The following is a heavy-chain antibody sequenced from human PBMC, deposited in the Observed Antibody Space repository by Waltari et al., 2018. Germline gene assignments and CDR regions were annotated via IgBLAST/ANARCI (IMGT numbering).Heavy chain of an antibody. Sequence: QVQLVESGGGVVQPGRSLRLSCAASGFTFSSYAMHWVRQAPGKGLGGVAVISYDGSNKYYADSVKGRFTISRDNSKNTLYLQMNSLRAEDTAVYYCAREGDYGWGQGTLVTVSS. CDR2: ISYDGSNK. CDR1: GFTFSSYA. D-gene: IGHD4-17*01. J-gene: IGHJ4*02. CDR3: AREGDYG. V-gene: IGHV3-30-3*01.